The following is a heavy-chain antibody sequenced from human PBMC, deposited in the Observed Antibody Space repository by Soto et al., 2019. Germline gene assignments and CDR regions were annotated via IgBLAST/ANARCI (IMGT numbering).Heavy chain of an antibody. D-gene: IGHD6-6*01. Sequence: SLKVSCKASGGTFSSYAISWVRQAPGQGLEWMGGIIPIFGTANYAQKFQGRVTITADESTSTAYMELSSLRSEDTAVYYCARVKYYYYGMDVWGQGTTVTVSS. V-gene: IGHV1-69*13. CDR3: ARVKYYYYGMDV. CDR2: IIPIFGTA. J-gene: IGHJ6*02. CDR1: GGTFSSYA.